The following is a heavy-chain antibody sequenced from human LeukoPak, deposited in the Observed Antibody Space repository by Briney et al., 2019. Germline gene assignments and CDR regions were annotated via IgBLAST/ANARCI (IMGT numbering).Heavy chain of an antibody. V-gene: IGHV3-7*01. J-gene: IGHJ4*02. CDR1: GFTFSSYW. D-gene: IGHD1/OR15-1a*01. CDR3: ARFLEAARTFDY. CDR2: IKQDGSEK. Sequence: PGGSLRLSCAASGFTFSSYWMSWVRQAPGKGLKWVANIKQDGSEKYYVDSVKGRFTISRYNAKNSLYLQMNSLRDEDTAVYYCARFLEAARTFDYWGQGTLVTVSS.